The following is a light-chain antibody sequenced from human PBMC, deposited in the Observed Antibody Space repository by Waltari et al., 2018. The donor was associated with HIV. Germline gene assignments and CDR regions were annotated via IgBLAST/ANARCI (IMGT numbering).Light chain of an antibody. CDR1: SSNIGNNF. Sequence: QSVLTQPPSVSAAPGQKVTISCSGSSSNIGNNFVSWYQQLPGTAPKLLIYDNYNRPSGIPDRFSGSKSGTAATLGITGLQTGDEADYYCGTWDSSLSVWVFGGGTNLTVL. CDR3: GTWDSSLSVWV. CDR2: DNY. V-gene: IGLV1-51*01. J-gene: IGLJ3*02.